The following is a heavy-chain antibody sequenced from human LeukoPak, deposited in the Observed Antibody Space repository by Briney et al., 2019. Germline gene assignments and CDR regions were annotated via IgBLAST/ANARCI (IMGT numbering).Heavy chain of an antibody. J-gene: IGHJ4*02. CDR3: ARDLEDFWSGSDY. Sequence: SVKVSCKASGGTFSSYAISWVRQAPGQGLEWMGRIIPILGIANYAQKFQGRVTITADKSTSTAYMELSSLRSEDTAVYYCARDLEDFWSGSDYWGQGTLVTVSS. CDR1: GGTFSSYA. CDR2: IIPILGIA. D-gene: IGHD3-3*01. V-gene: IGHV1-69*04.